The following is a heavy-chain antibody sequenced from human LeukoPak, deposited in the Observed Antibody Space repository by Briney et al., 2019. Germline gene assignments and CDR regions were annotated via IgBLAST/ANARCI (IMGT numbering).Heavy chain of an antibody. CDR1: GGSISTYY. Sequence: SPSLSLTCTVSGGSISTYYWSWIRQPPGKGLEWIGYISYTVTSNYNPSLKSRVTISVDTSKNQFSLKLSSVTAADTAVYYCARVGDWNDLVYWGQGTLVTVSS. D-gene: IGHD1-1*01. CDR2: ISYTVTS. CDR3: ARVGDWNDLVY. J-gene: IGHJ4*02. V-gene: IGHV4-59*01.